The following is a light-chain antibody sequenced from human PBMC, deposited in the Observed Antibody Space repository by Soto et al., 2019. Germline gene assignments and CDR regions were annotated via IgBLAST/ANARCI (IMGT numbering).Light chain of an antibody. CDR3: QQRIGWPVL. V-gene: IGKV3-11*01. Sequence: EMVLIQSPATLSLTPGERATLSCRASQSVSSHLTWYQHIPGQAPRLLIYDASTRANGIPARFSGSGSGTDFTLTISSLDPKDIAVYYCQQRIGWPVLFGGGTKVDIK. CDR1: QSVSSH. J-gene: IGKJ4*01. CDR2: DAS.